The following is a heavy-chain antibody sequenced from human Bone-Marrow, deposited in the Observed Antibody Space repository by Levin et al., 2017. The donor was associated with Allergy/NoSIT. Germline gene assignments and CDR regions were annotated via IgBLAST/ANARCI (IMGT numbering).Heavy chain of an antibody. Sequence: PGGSLRLSCAVSGYTFSDYAMHWVRQAPGKGLEWVAVISDDGSTKYYAESVKGRFGISRDNSKSILFLQMNSLRADDTASYYCARQYLWGQGTRVTVSS. J-gene: IGHJ4*02. CDR3: ARQYL. CDR2: ISDDGSTK. CDR1: GYTFSDYA. V-gene: IGHV3-30*09. D-gene: IGHD2-2*01.